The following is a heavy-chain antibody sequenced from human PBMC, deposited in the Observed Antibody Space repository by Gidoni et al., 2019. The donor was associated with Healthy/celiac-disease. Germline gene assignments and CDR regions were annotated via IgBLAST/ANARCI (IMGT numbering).Heavy chain of an antibody. Sequence: QVQLGQSGAEVMKPGSSVKVSCKASGGTFSSYAIFGTANHAQKFQGRVEITADESTSTAYMELISLRSEDTAVYYCARVRWGTAMVTGYYFDYWGQGTLVTVSS. D-gene: IGHD5-18*01. CDR2: FGTA. V-gene: IGHV1-69*01. J-gene: IGHJ4*02. CDR1: GGTFSSYA. CDR3: ARVRWGTAMVTGYYFDY.